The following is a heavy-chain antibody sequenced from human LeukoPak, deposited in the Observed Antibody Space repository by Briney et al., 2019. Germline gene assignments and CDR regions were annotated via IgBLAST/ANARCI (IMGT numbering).Heavy chain of an antibody. V-gene: IGHV1-8*01. CDR3: ATELYMELRRGWFDP. D-gene: IGHD1-7*01. CDR2: MNPNSGNT. J-gene: IGHJ5*02. CDR1: GYTFTSYD. Sequence: ASVKVSCKASGYTFTSYDINWVRQATGQGLEWMGWMNPNSGNTGYAQKFQGRVTMTEDTPTDTAYMELSSLRSEDTAVYYCATELYMELRRGWFDPWGQGTLVTVSS.